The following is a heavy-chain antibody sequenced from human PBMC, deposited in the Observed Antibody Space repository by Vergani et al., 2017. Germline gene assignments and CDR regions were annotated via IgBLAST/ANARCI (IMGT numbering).Heavy chain of an antibody. J-gene: IGHJ4*02. CDR1: GFTLSNYD. CDR2: IQFDGSNQ. CDR3: AKHFRGWGIDY. V-gene: IGHV3-30*02. D-gene: IGHD3-16*01. Sequence: QVQLVESGGGVVQRGGSLRLSCATSGFTLSNYDMQWIRQGPGKGLEFVAFIQFDGSNQYYADSVKGRFTLSRDFSKNTLYLQMNSLRTDDTATYYCAKHFRGWGIDYWGQGTRVIVS.